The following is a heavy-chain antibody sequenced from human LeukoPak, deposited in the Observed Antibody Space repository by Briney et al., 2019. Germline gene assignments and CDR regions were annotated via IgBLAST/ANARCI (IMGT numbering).Heavy chain of an antibody. CDR1: GYTFTSYY. CDR3: LRAVAGTGGGDY. V-gene: IGHV1-46*01. CDR2: INPSGGST. Sequence: ASVKVSCKASGYTFTSYYTHWVRQAPGQGLEWMGVINPSGGSTSYAQKFQGGVTMNRETSTRTVYIELSGLRAEDTPVCYCLRAVAGTGGGDYWGQGTLVTVSS. D-gene: IGHD6-19*01. J-gene: IGHJ4*02.